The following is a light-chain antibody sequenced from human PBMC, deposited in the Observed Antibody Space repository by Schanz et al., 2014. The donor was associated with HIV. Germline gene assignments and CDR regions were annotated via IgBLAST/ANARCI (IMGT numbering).Light chain of an antibody. CDR3: ATWDTSLDTGV. CDR1: NSNIAFNY. V-gene: IGLV1-51*01. CDR2: DND. Sequence: QSVLTQPPSVSAAPGQSVIISCSGSNSNIAFNYVSWYQQVPGRAPRLLIYDNDKHSSGVPDRFSGSKSGTSATLVITRLQTGDEADYYCATWDTSLDTGVFGGGTKLTVL. J-gene: IGLJ2*01.